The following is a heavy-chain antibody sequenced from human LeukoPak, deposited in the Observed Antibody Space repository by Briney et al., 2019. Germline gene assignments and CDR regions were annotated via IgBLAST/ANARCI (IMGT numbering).Heavy chain of an antibody. D-gene: IGHD2-21*02. V-gene: IGHV3-53*01. CDR3: ARDSGDGDYTPDMDV. CDR1: GFSVSSNY. J-gene: IGHJ6*03. CDR2: IYRDGST. Sequence: GSLRLSCAASGFSVSSNYMNWVRQGPGKGLEWVSVIYRDGSTYYAGSVKGRFTISRDNSKNTLYLQMNSLRAEDTAVYYCARDSGDGDYTPDMDVWGRGTTVIVSS.